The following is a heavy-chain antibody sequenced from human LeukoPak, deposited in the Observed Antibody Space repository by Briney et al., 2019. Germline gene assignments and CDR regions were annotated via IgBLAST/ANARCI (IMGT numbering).Heavy chain of an antibody. V-gene: IGHV3-74*01. CDR1: GFTFSSYW. J-gene: IGHJ4*02. CDR2: IASDGNST. CDR3: ARGRPHGNDY. D-gene: IGHD4-23*01. Sequence: GGSLRLSCAASGFTFSSYWMNWVRQAPRKGLVWVSRIASDGNSTTYADSVKGRFSISRDNAKNTLYLQMNSLRVEDTAVYYCARGRPHGNDYWGQGTLVTVSS.